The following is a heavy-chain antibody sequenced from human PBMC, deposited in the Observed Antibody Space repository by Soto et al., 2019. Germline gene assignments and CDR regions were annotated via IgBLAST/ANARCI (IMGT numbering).Heavy chain of an antibody. CDR1: GFTFSSYS. D-gene: IGHD2-15*01. CDR3: ARDGYCSGGSCPLFDY. V-gene: IGHV3-48*01. Sequence: GGSLRLSCAASGFTFSSYSMNWVRQAPGKGLEWVSYISSSSSTIYYADSVKGRFTISRDNAKNSLYLQMNSLRAEDTAVYYCARDGYCSGGSCPLFDYWGQGTLVTVSS. CDR2: ISSSSSTI. J-gene: IGHJ4*02.